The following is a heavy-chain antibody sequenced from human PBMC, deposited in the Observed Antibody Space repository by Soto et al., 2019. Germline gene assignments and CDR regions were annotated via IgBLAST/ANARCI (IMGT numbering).Heavy chain of an antibody. J-gene: IGHJ4*02. CDR2: ISAHHGNT. D-gene: IGHD1-1*01. Sequence: QVHLVQYGAEVKKPGASVKVSCKASGYTFTSYGITWVRQAPGQGLEWMGWISAHHGNTDYAQKLQGRVVVTRDTSTSTAYMELRCLISDVTAVYYCARWRYGDYWGQGVLVTVSS. CDR1: GYTFTSYG. CDR3: ARWRYGDY. V-gene: IGHV1-18*01.